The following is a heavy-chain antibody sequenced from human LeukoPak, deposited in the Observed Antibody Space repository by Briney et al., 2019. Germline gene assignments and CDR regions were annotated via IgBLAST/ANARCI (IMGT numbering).Heavy chain of an antibody. V-gene: IGHV3-30*04. Sequence: GGSLRLSCAASWFIFIYYSLQGVRQAPGKGLEWVAVVSYDGSNRDYAYSVKGRFTISRDNSKNTLYLQMNSLRAEDTAMYYCAKVRLNVPAAISGDFDIWGQGTMVTVSS. D-gene: IGHD2-2*02. CDR3: AKVRLNVPAAISGDFDI. J-gene: IGHJ3*02. CDR2: VSYDGSNR. CDR1: WFIFIYYS.